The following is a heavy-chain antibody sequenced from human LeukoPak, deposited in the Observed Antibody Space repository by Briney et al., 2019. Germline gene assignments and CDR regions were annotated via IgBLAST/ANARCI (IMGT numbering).Heavy chain of an antibody. CDR3: ASGLGPGY. CDR1: GGFISSYY. J-gene: IGHJ4*02. Sequence: SETLSLTCTVSGGFISSYYWSWIRQPPGKGLEWIGYIYYSGSTNYNPSLKSRVTISVDTSKNQFSLKLSSVTAADTAVYYCASGLGPGYWGQGTLVTVSS. V-gene: IGHV4-59*01. D-gene: IGHD5/OR15-5a*01. CDR2: IYYSGST.